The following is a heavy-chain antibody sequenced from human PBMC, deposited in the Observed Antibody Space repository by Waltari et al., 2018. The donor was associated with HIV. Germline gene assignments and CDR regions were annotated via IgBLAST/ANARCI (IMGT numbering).Heavy chain of an antibody. CDR1: GFTLSSYW. Sequence: EVQLVESGGGLVQPGGSLRLSCAASGFTLSSYWVSWVRQAPGKGLEWVANIKRDGSEKYYVDSVKVRFTISRDNAKNSLYLQMNSLRAEDTAVYYCARDRHYDILTGSYFDYWGQGTLVTVSS. V-gene: IGHV3-7*01. CDR3: ARDRHYDILTGSYFDY. D-gene: IGHD3-9*01. CDR2: IKRDGSEK. J-gene: IGHJ4*02.